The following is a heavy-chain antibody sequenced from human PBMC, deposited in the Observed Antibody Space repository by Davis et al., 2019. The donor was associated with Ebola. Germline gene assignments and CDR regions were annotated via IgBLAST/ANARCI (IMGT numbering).Heavy chain of an antibody. V-gene: IGHV3-21*01. Sequence: GGSLRLSCAASGFTFSSYSMNWVRQAPGKGLEWVSSISSSSSYIYYADSVKGRFTISRDNAKNSLYLQMNSLRAEDTAVYYCARVIVAAAQGSIDYWGQGTLVTVSS. D-gene: IGHD6-13*01. J-gene: IGHJ4*02. CDR3: ARVIVAAAQGSIDY. CDR1: GFTFSSYS. CDR2: ISSSSSYI.